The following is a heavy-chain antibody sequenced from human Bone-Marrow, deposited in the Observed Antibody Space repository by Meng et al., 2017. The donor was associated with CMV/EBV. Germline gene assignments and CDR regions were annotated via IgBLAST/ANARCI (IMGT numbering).Heavy chain of an antibody. CDR1: GGTFSSYA. V-gene: IGHV1-69*05. CDR3: AREGKADSYGLDGSYYYYGMDV. CDR2: IIPIFGTA. J-gene: IGHJ6*02. D-gene: IGHD5-18*01. Sequence: SVKVSCKASGGTFSSYAISWVRQAPGQGLEWMGGIIPIFGTANYAQKFQGRVTIATDESTSTAYMELSSLRSEDTAVYYCAREGKADSYGLDGSYYYYGMDVWGQGTTVTVSS.